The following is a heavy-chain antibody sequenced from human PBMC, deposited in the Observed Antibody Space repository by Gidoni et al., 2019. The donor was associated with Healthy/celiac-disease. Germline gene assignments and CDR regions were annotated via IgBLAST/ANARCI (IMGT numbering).Heavy chain of an antibody. CDR3: ARDALYYDILTGSSWFDP. Sequence: QVQLQESGPGLVKPSQTLSLTCTVSGGSISSGAYYWSWIRQPPGKGLEWIGYIYYSGSTYYNPSLKSRVTISVDTSKNQFSLKLSSVTAADTAVYYCARDALYYDILTGSSWFDPWGQGTLVTVSS. J-gene: IGHJ5*02. CDR1: GGSISSGAYY. D-gene: IGHD3-9*01. CDR2: IYYSGST. V-gene: IGHV4-30-4*01.